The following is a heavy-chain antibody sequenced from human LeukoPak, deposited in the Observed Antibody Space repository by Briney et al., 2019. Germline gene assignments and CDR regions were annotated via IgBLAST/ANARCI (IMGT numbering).Heavy chain of an antibody. CDR1: GFTFSSYG. V-gene: IGHV3-30*18. J-gene: IGHJ4*02. CDR3: AKDGDGYNLRYYFDY. CDR2: ISYDGSNK. D-gene: IGHD5-24*01. Sequence: GGSLRLSCAASGFTFSSYGMHWVRQAPGKGLEWGAGISYDGSNKYYADSVKGRFTISRDNSKNTLYLPMNSLRAEDTAVYYCAKDGDGYNLRYYFDYWGQGTLVTVSS.